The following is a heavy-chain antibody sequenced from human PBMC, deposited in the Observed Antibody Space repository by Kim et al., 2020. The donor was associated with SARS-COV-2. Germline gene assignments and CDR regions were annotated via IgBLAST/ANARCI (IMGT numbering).Heavy chain of an antibody. D-gene: IGHD4-17*01. CDR1: GGTFSSYA. J-gene: IGHJ4*02. CDR2: IIPIFGTA. Sequence: SVKVSCKASGGTFSSYAISWVRQAPGQGLEWMGGIIPIFGTANYAQKFQGRVTITADESTSTAYMELSSLRSEDTAVYYCAGLGGGDYGDYGAGVDYWGQGTLVTVSS. CDR3: AGLGGGDYGDYGAGVDY. V-gene: IGHV1-69*13.